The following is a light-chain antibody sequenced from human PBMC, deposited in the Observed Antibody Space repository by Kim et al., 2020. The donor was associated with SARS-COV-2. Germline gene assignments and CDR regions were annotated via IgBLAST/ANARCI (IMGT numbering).Light chain of an antibody. V-gene: IGKV1-27*01. Sequence: ASVRDRLTITCRASQDIANSLAWHQQKPGKVPPVLIYAASTLQSGGPSRFSGSGSGTEFTLTIGSLQTEDVATYYCQKYNSAPWTFGPGNKVDIK. CDR1: QDIANS. CDR2: AAS. J-gene: IGKJ1*01. CDR3: QKYNSAPWT.